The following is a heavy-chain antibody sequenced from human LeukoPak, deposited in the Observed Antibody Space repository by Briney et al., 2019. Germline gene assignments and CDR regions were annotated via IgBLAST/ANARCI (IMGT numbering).Heavy chain of an antibody. D-gene: IGHD3-22*01. J-gene: IGHJ4*02. CDR3: TTDVEGAGPYDSTLTAH. Sequence: GGSLRLSCAASGFTFSNAWMSWVRQAPGKGLEWVGRIKSKTDGGTTDYAAPVKGRFTISRDDSKNTLYLQMNSLKTEDTAVYYCTTDVEGAGPYDSTLTAHWGQGTLVTVSS. V-gene: IGHV3-15*01. CDR1: GFTFSNAW. CDR2: IKSKTDGGTT.